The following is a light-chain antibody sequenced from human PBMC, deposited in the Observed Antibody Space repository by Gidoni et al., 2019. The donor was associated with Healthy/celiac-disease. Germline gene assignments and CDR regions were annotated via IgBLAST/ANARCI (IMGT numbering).Light chain of an antibody. CDR3: QQYGSSPQT. CDR2: CAS. Sequence: EIVLTQSPGTLSLSPGERATLSCRASQSVSSSYLAWHQQKPGQAPRLLIYCASSRATGIPDRFSGSGSGTDFTLTISRLEPEDFAVYYCQQYGSSPQTFXQXTKVEIK. V-gene: IGKV3-20*01. J-gene: IGKJ1*01. CDR1: QSVSSSY.